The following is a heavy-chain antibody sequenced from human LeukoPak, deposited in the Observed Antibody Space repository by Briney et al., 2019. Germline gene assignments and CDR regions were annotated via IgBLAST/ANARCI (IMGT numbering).Heavy chain of an antibody. J-gene: IGHJ4*02. CDR2: VYAGGDT. CDR3: ARVISGSSTYFDY. CDR1: GFTVSRTY. Sequence: PGGSLRLSCAVSGFTVSRTYMSWVRQAPGKGLEWVSVVYAGGDTYYADSVKARFAISRDSSKNTLWLQMNSLRAEDTAVYYCARVISGSSTYFDYWGQGALVTVSS. V-gene: IGHV3-66*01. D-gene: IGHD3-10*01.